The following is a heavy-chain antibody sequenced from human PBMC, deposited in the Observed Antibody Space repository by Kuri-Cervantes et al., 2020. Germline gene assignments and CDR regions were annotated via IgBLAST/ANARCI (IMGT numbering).Heavy chain of an antibody. J-gene: IGHJ4*02. CDR3: ARDYGSNFFDY. CDR1: GFTFSSYA. CDR2: ISYDGSNK. D-gene: IGHD4-23*01. V-gene: IGHV3-30-3*01. Sequence: GGSLRPSCAASGFTFSSYAMHWVRQAPGKGLEWVAVISYDGSNKYYADSVKGRFTISRDNSKNTLYLQVNSLRAEDTAVYYCARDYGSNFFDYWGQGTLVTVSS.